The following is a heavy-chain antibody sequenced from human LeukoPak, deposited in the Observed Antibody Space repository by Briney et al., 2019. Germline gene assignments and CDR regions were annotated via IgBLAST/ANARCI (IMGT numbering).Heavy chain of an antibody. V-gene: IGHV3-48*03. CDR3: ARDGLRILEWRVAFDY. D-gene: IGHD3-3*01. CDR2: ISGSGSTI. Sequence: PGGSLRLSCAASGFTFSSYEMNWVRQAPGKGLEWVSYISGSGSTIYYADSVKGRFTISRDNAKNSLYLQMTSLRAEDTAVYYCARDGLRILEWRVAFDYWGQGTLVTVSS. J-gene: IGHJ4*02. CDR1: GFTFSSYE.